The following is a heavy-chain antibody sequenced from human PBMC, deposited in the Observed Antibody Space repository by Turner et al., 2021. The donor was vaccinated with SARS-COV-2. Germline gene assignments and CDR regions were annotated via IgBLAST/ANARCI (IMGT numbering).Heavy chain of an antibody. D-gene: IGHD6-19*01. CDR1: GFTFSSYW. CDR3: ARDQGAVTDAYDY. J-gene: IGHJ4*02. V-gene: IGHV3-7*01. Sequence: EVQLVESGGGLVQPGGSLRLSCAASGFTFSSYWMSWVRQAPGKGREWVANIKQDGSEKYYVDSVKGRFTISRDNAKNSLSLQMNSLRAEDTAVYYCARDQGAVTDAYDYWGQGTLVTVSS. CDR2: IKQDGSEK.